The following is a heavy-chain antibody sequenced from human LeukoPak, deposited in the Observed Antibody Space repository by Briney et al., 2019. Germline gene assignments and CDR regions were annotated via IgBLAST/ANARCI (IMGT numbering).Heavy chain of an antibody. CDR2: IIPIFGTA. CDR3: ASAPTPTYYYDSSGLPEGAFDI. Sequence: SVKVSCKASGGTFSSYAISWVRQAPGQGLEWMGRIIPIFGTANYAQKFQGRVTITTDESTSTAYMELSSLRSEDTAVYYCASAPTPTYYYDSSGLPEGAFDIWGQGTMVTVSS. CDR1: GGTFSSYA. J-gene: IGHJ3*02. V-gene: IGHV1-69*05. D-gene: IGHD3-22*01.